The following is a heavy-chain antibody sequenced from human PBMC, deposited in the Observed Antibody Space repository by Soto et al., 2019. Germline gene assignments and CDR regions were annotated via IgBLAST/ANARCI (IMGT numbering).Heavy chain of an antibody. CDR3: AREGCSKTSCERDYFDY. CDR2: IGSRSDYI. D-gene: IGHD2-2*01. V-gene: IGHV3-21*02. CDR1: GFSFNSYT. Sequence: QLVESGGGLVKPGGSLRLSCAASGFSFNSYTMNWVRQAPGKGLEWVSFIGSRSDYIYYADSVKGRFTISRDNAKNLLFLQMSSLRAEDTAVYFCAREGCSKTSCERDYFDYWGQGTLVTVSS. J-gene: IGHJ4*02.